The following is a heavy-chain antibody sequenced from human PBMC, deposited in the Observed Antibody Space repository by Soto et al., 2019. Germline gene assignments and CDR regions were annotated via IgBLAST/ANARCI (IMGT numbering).Heavy chain of an antibody. D-gene: IGHD3-22*01. CDR1: GYMFESYA. Sequence: QVQLVQSGAEVKKPGASVKVSCKSSGYMFESYAMNWVRQAPGQGLEWMGGTSSYNIDTFYADKFQDRVSMTTDTSAGKAYMELRIMSADDTAEYYCARGRGVIVGAVDVWGQVTAVTVSS. J-gene: IGHJ6*02. CDR3: ARGRGVIVGAVDV. CDR2: TSSYNIDT. V-gene: IGHV1-18*01.